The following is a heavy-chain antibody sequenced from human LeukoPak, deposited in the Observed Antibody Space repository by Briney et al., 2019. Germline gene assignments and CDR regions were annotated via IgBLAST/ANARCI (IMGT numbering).Heavy chain of an antibody. CDR1: GFTFDDYA. CDR2: ISWNSGSI. V-gene: IGHV3-9*01. Sequence: PGGSLRLSCAASGFTFDDYAMHWVRQAPGKGLEWVSGISWNSGSIGYADSVKGRFTISRDNAKNSLYLQMNSLRAEDTASYYCAKDREAGGGLETYFDYWGQGTLVTVSS. J-gene: IGHJ4*02. D-gene: IGHD1-26*01. CDR3: AKDREAGGGLETYFDY.